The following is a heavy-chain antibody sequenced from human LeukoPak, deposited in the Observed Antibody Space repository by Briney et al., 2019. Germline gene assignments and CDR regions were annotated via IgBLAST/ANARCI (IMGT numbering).Heavy chain of an antibody. D-gene: IGHD5-12*01. CDR3: ARAKSGYVDVYFDY. CDR2: IYYSGST. Sequence: PSETLSLTCTVSGGSISSYYWSWIRQPPGKGLEGIGYIYYSGSTNYNPSLKSRVTISVDTSENQFSLKLSSVTAADTAVYYCARAKSGYVDVYFDYWGQGTLVTVSS. J-gene: IGHJ4*02. V-gene: IGHV4-59*01. CDR1: GGSISSYY.